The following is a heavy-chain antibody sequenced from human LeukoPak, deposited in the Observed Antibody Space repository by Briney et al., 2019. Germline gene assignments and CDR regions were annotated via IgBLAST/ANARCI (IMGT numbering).Heavy chain of an antibody. Sequence: GASVKVSCKASGYTFTSYAMHWVRQAPGQRLEWMGWINAGNGNTKYSQKFQGRVTITRDTSASTAYMELSSLRSEDTAVYYCARDGSRFLEWLSFNWFDPWGQGTLVTVSS. CDR1: GYTFTSYA. V-gene: IGHV1-3*01. CDR2: INAGNGNT. J-gene: IGHJ5*02. D-gene: IGHD3-3*01. CDR3: ARDGSRFLEWLSFNWFDP.